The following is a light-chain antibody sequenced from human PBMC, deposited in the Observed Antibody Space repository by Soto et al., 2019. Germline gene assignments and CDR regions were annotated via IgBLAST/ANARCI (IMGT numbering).Light chain of an antibody. CDR1: QSVSSNY. Sequence: EIVLTQSAGTLSLSPGERATLSCRASQSVSSNYLAWYQQKPGQAPRLLIYGASSRATGIPARFSGSGSGTDFTLTISSLEPEDFAVYYCQQRSNWPPITFGGGTKVDIK. CDR3: QQRSNWPPIT. CDR2: GAS. V-gene: IGKV3D-20*02. J-gene: IGKJ4*01.